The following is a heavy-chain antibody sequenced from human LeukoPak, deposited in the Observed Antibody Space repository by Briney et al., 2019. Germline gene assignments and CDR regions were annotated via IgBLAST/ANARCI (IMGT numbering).Heavy chain of an antibody. J-gene: IGHJ4*02. D-gene: IGHD2-2*01. CDR1: GGSVSHSNW. V-gene: IGHV4-4*02. CDR3: ASRRWEDIVVVPAAVFDY. CDR2: VRPSEGT. Sequence: SEALSLTCAVSGGSVSHSNWWTWVRQSPGKGLEWIGEVRPSEGTNYNPSLKSRVTVSLDKSKNQFSLELNSVTAADTAVYYCASRRWEDIVVVPAAVFDYWGQGTLVTVSS.